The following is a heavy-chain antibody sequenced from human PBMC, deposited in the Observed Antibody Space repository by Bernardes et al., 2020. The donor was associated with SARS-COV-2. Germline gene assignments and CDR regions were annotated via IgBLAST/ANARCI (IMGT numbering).Heavy chain of an antibody. CDR1: GFNFSDQS. D-gene: IGHD2-2*02. Sequence: GGSLRLSCAASGFNFSDQSINWVRQAPGKGLEWVAYISSSSNAIFYADSVKGRFTISRDNAKNLLYLQMNSLRNEDTAVYYCARYCSTTSCYSIDYWGQGTLVTVSS. J-gene: IGHJ4*02. CDR2: ISSSSNAI. CDR3: ARYCSTTSCYSIDY. V-gene: IGHV3-48*02.